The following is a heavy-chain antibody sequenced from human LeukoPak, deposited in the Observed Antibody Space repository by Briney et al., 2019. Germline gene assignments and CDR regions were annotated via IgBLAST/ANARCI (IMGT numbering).Heavy chain of an antibody. CDR1: GFTFNTHS. V-gene: IGHV3-21*01. J-gene: IGHJ4*02. D-gene: IGHD2-15*01. Sequence: GGSLRLSCVASGFTFNTHSMNWVRLAPGKGLEWVSSISSGGDDIYYADSVKGRFTISRDNAKNSLSLQMNSLRDEDTAVYYCARSRGGSCYRSDDYWGQGTLVTVSS. CDR3: ARSRGGSCYRSDDY. CDR2: ISSGGDDI.